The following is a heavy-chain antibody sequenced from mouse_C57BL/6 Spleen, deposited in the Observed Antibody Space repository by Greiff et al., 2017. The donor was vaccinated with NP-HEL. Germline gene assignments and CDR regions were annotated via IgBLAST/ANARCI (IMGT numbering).Heavy chain of an antibody. Sequence: VQLQQPGAELVKPGASVKLSCKASGYTFTSYWMHWVKQRLGQGLEWIGMIHPNSGSTNYNEKFKSKATLTVDKSSSTAYMQLSSLTSEDSAVYYCARSKSNYFDYWGQGTTLTVSS. CDR3: ARSKSNYFDY. CDR1: GYTFTSYW. V-gene: IGHV1-64*01. CDR2: IHPNSGST. J-gene: IGHJ2*01. D-gene: IGHD5-1*01.